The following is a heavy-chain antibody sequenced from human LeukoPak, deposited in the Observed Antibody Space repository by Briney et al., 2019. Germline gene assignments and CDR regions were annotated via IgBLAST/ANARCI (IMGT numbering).Heavy chain of an antibody. CDR2: IRNDGTNK. CDR1: GFTFSSYG. V-gene: IGHV3-30*02. CDR3: AKDLDTASDY. D-gene: IGHD5-18*01. J-gene: IGHJ4*02. Sequence: PGGSLRLSCAASGFTFSSYGMHWVRQAPGKGLEWVSIIRNDGTNKYYADSVKGRFTVSRDNSKNTLYLQMNNLRVEDTAVYYCAKDLDTASDYWGQGTLVTVSS.